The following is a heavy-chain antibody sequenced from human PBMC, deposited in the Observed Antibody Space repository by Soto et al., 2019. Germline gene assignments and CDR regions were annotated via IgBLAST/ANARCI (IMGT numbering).Heavy chain of an antibody. Sequence: GASVKVSCKASGYTFTGYYMHWVRQAPGQGLEWMGWINPNSGGTNYAQKFQGWVTMTRDTSISTAYMELSRLRSDDTAVYYCARADQIVPAAPAEWFDPWGQGTLVTVSS. CDR2: INPNSGGT. V-gene: IGHV1-2*04. J-gene: IGHJ5*02. CDR1: GYTFTGYY. CDR3: ARADQIVPAAPAEWFDP. D-gene: IGHD2-2*01.